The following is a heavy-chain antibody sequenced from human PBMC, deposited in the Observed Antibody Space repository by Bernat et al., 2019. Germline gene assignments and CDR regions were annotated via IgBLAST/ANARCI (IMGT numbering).Heavy chain of an antibody. Sequence: QVHLVGPGGGGVRLGGSLGPSGAGPGSTSGSFACNGSGKPRGKGLEWLAVIWSDGNYEYYAESLKGRFTISRDNPKNTLYLQMNNLRPEDTALYFCAKGTDTWSDGIDKWGQGTMVAVSS. CDR1: GSTSGSFA. J-gene: IGHJ3*02. D-gene: IGHD3-16*01. CDR2: IWSDGNYE. V-gene: IGHV3-30*02. CDR3: AKGTDTWSDGIDK.